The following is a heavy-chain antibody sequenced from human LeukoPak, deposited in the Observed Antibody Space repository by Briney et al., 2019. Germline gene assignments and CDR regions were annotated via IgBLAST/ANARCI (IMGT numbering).Heavy chain of an antibody. CDR3: ARDPGYSSSWYSTLRVDY. D-gene: IGHD6-13*01. J-gene: IGHJ4*02. CDR2: IYSGGST. CDR1: GITVSSNY. Sequence: PGGSLRLSCAASGITVSSNYMSWVRQAPGKGLEWVSIIYSGGSTYYADSVRGRFTISRDNSKNTLYLQMNSLRAEDTAVYYCARDPGYSSSWYSTLRVDYWGQGTLVTVSS. V-gene: IGHV3-66*02.